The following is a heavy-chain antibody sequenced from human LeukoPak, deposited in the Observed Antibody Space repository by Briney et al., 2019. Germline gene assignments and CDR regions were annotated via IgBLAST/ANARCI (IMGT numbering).Heavy chain of an antibody. J-gene: IGHJ4*02. CDR2: IYHSGSA. CDR1: GGSISSGGNS. D-gene: IGHD2-15*01. V-gene: IGHV4-31*03. Sequence: PSETLSLTCTVSGGSISSGGNSWSWIRQHTGKGLECIGYIYHSGSAYYDPSLKSRVAISIDTSKSQFSLRLSSVTAADAAVYYCARVLESGGSCFFDYWGQGILVTVSS. CDR3: ARVLESGGSCFFDY.